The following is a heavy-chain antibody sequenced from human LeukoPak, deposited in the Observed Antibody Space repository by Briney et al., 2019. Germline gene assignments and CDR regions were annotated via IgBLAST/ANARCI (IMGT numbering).Heavy chain of an antibody. Sequence: GRSLRLSCAASGFTFSSYGMHWVRQAPGKGLEWVAVIWYDGSNKYYADSVKGRFTISGDNSKNTLYLQMNSPRAEDTAVYYCARWRSSGYLLDYWGQGTLVTVSS. D-gene: IGHD3-22*01. CDR2: IWYDGSNK. CDR3: ARWRSSGYLLDY. CDR1: GFTFSSYG. V-gene: IGHV3-33*01. J-gene: IGHJ4*02.